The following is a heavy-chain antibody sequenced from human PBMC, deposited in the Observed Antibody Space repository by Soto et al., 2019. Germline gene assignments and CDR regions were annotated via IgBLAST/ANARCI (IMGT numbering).Heavy chain of an antibody. Sequence: GESLKISCKGSGYIFTNYWIGWVRHMPGKGLEWMGIIFPGDSDTRYSPSFQGQVTISADKSINTAFLQWSSLKASDSAMYYCATYDGANSNDALDIWGQGTMVTVSS. J-gene: IGHJ3*02. CDR2: IFPGDSDT. D-gene: IGHD5-12*01. CDR1: GYIFTNYW. V-gene: IGHV5-51*01. CDR3: ATYDGANSNDALDI.